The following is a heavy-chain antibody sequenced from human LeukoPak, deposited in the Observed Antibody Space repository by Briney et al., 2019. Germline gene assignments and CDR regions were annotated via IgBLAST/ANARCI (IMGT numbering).Heavy chain of an antibody. J-gene: IGHJ4*02. CDR3: ARGRNGSCSGTSCYRFDY. V-gene: IGHV4-34*01. Sequence: SETLSLTCAVYGGSFSGYYWSWIRQPPGKGLEWIGEINHSGSTNYNPSLKSRVTISVDTSKNQFSLKLSSVTAADTAVYYCARGRNGSCSGTSCYRFDYWGQGTLVTVSS. D-gene: IGHD2-2*01. CDR2: INHSGST. CDR1: GGSFSGYY.